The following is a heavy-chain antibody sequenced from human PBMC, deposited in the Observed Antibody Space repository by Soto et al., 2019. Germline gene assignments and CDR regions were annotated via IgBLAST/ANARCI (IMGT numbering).Heavy chain of an antibody. CDR2: ISGSGSSP. Sequence: PGGSLRLCCAASEFTFNSYTMAWVRQAPGKGLEWVSSISGSGSSPSYADSVQGRFIIYRDNSRTTLSLQMNSLRAEDTATYYCAKARCTGNSCYVPDYWGHGSLVTVSS. CDR1: EFTFNSYT. CDR3: AKARCTGNSCYVPDY. D-gene: IGHD2-8*02. V-gene: IGHV3-23*01. J-gene: IGHJ4*01.